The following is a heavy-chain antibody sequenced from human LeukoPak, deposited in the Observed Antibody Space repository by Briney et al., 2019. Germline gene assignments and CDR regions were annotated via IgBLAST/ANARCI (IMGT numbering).Heavy chain of an antibody. D-gene: IGHD5-12*01. CDR1: GFTFDTYS. J-gene: IGHJ4*02. Sequence: PGGSLRLSCAASGFTFDTYSMNWVRQAPGKGLEWVSYINGHSDAIYYADSAKGRFTISRDNAKNSLYLQMNSLRAEDTAVYYCARDLPSGYPIDYWGQGTLVTVSS. V-gene: IGHV3-48*01. CDR3: ARDLPSGYPIDY. CDR2: INGHSDAI.